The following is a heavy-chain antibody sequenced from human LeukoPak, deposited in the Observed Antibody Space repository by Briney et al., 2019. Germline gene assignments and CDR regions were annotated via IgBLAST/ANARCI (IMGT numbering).Heavy chain of an antibody. Sequence: ASVKVSCKASGYTFTSYYMHWVRQAPGQGLEWMGIINPSGGSTTYAQKFQGRVTMTRGTSMSTVYMELSSLRSEDTAVYYCAREGADGIAAAGDAFDIWGQGTMVTVSS. CDR2: INPSGGST. J-gene: IGHJ3*02. D-gene: IGHD6-13*01. CDR1: GYTFTSYY. CDR3: AREGADGIAAAGDAFDI. V-gene: IGHV1-46*01.